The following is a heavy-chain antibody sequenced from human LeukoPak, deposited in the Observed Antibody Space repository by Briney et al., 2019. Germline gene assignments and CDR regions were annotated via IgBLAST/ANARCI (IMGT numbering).Heavy chain of an antibody. V-gene: IGHV1-18*01. Sequence: ASVKVSCKASGYTFISYGFSWVRQAPGQGLEWMGWISAYDGNTKSAQKFQGRVTMTTDTSTSTAYMELRSLRFDDTAMYYCARDGYGSGKGYFDYWGQGSLVTVSS. CDR3: ARDGYGSGKGYFDY. J-gene: IGHJ4*02. CDR2: ISAYDGNT. D-gene: IGHD3-10*01. CDR1: GYTFISYG.